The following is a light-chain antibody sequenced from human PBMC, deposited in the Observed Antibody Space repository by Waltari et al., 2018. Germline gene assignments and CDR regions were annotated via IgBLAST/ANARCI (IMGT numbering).Light chain of an antibody. CDR1: TSDIGGYNY. J-gene: IGLJ2*01. CDR3: SSYLMGSNLGV. CDR2: EVS. Sequence: SALTQPASVSGSPGQSITLSCSGTTSDIGGYNYVSWYPHHPGRAPTLIIYEVSNRPLGVSPRFSGSKSYNTASLNISGLQAEDEAHYYCSSYLMGSNLGVFGGGTKLTVL. V-gene: IGLV2-14*01.